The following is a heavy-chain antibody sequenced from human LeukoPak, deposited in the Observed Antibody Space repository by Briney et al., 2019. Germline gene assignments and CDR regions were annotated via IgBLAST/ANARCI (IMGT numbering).Heavy chain of an antibody. D-gene: IGHD1-26*01. J-gene: IGHJ6*03. CDR2: IYPGDSDT. Sequence: GESLKISCKGSGYSFTSYWIGWVRQMPGKGLEWMGIIYPGDSDTRYSPSFQGQVTISADKSISTAYLQWSSLKASDTAMYYCARHGKESQYYYYYMDVWGKGTTVTVSS. V-gene: IGHV5-51*01. CDR3: ARHGKESQYYYYYMDV. CDR1: GYSFTSYW.